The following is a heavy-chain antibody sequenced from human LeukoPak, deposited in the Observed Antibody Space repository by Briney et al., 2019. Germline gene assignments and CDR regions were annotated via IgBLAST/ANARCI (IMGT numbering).Heavy chain of an antibody. J-gene: IGHJ3*02. Sequence: GGSLRLSCAASGFTFSSYGMHWVRQAPGKGLEWVAVIWYDGSNKYYADSVKGRFTISRDNSKNTLYLQMNSLRAEDTAVYYCARDSAYDSGGYPDAFDIWGQGTMVTVSS. CDR2: IWYDGSNK. CDR3: ARDSAYDSGGYPDAFDI. D-gene: IGHD3-22*01. V-gene: IGHV3-33*01. CDR1: GFTFSSYG.